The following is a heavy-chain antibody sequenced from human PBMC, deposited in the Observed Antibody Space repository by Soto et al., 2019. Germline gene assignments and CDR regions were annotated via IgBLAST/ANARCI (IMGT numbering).Heavy chain of an antibody. CDR3: TPESRFPGTFDI. J-gene: IGHJ3*02. CDR2: IKSKTDGGTT. D-gene: IGHD3-3*01. Sequence: PGGSLRLSCAASGFTFSNAWMSWVRQAPGKGLEWVGRIKSKTDGGTTDYAAPVKGRFTISRDDSKNTLYLQMNSLKTEDTAVYYCTPESRFPGTFDIWGQGTMVTVSS. CDR1: GFTFSNAW. V-gene: IGHV3-15*01.